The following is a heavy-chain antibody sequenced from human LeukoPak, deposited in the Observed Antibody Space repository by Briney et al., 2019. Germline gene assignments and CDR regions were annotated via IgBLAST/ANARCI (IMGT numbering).Heavy chain of an antibody. D-gene: IGHD6-13*01. CDR1: GGSISSYY. Sequence: SETLSLTCSVSGGSISSYYWGWIRQPPGKGLEWIGSIYHSGSTYYNPSLKSRVTISVDTSKNQFSLKLSSVTAADTAVYYCATRSGYSSSWYGALVDYYYYYYMDVWGKGTTVTVSS. J-gene: IGHJ6*03. V-gene: IGHV4-38-2*01. CDR2: IYHSGST. CDR3: ATRSGYSSSWYGALVDYYYYYYMDV.